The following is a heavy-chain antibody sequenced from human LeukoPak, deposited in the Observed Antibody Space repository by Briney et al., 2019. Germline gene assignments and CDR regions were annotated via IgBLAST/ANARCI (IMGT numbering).Heavy chain of an antibody. CDR1: GGSISSYY. CDR2: IYYSGST. J-gene: IGHJ5*02. V-gene: IGHV4-59*01. Sequence: SETLSLTCTVSGGSISSYYWSWIRQPPGKGLERIGYIYYSGSTNYNPSLKSRVTISVDTSKNQFSLKLSSVTAADTAVYYCARDRRRGGKSNWFDPWGQGTLVTVSS. CDR3: ARDRRRGGKSNWFDP.